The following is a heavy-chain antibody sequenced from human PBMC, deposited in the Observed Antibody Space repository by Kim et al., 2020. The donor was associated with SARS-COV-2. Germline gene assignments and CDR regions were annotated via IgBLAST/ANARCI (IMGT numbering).Heavy chain of an antibody. Sequence: GGSLRLSCAASGFTFSSYGMHWVRQAPGKGLEWVAVIWYDGSNKYYADSVKGRFTISRDNSKNTLYLQMNSLRAEDTAVYYCARATDNGDYGVGWDYDAFDIWGQGTMVTVSS. J-gene: IGHJ3*02. D-gene: IGHD4-17*01. CDR1: GFTFSSYG. CDR2: IWYDGSNK. CDR3: ARATDNGDYGVGWDYDAFDI. V-gene: IGHV3-33*01.